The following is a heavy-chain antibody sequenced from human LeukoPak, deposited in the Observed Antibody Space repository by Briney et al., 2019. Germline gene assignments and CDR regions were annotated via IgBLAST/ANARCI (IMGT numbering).Heavy chain of an antibody. J-gene: IGHJ4*02. CDR3: AKDGGYSYGFDY. CDR1: GFTFSSYG. CDR2: ISYDGSDK. D-gene: IGHD5-18*01. V-gene: IGHV3-30*18. Sequence: GGSLRLSCAASGFTFSSYGMHWVRQAPGKGLEWVAVISYDGSDKYYADSVKGRFTISRDNSKNTLYLQMNSLRAEDTAVYYCAKDGGYSYGFDYWGQGTLVTVSS.